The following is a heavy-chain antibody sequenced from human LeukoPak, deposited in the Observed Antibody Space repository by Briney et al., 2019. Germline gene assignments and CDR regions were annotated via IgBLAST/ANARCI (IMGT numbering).Heavy chain of an antibody. CDR3: ARDQRGYRGYDLGYFYYHYMDV. Sequence: SGGSLRLSCAASGFTFSSYSMNWVRQAPGKGLEWVSSIRSSSSYMYYADSVKGRFTISRDNAKNSLYLQMNSLRAEDTAVYYCARDQRGYRGYDLGYFYYHYMDVWGKGTTVTVSS. J-gene: IGHJ6*03. CDR1: GFTFSSYS. CDR2: IRSSSSYM. V-gene: IGHV3-21*01. D-gene: IGHD5-12*01.